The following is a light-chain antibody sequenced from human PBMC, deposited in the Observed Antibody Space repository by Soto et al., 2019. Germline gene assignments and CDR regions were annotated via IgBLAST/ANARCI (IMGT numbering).Light chain of an antibody. Sequence: EIVMTQSPATLSVSPGERATLSCRASQSINSELAWYQQKPGQPPRLLIYGASTRATGVPARFTGSGSGSDFTLTISGLQSEDFAVYYCQQGHNWPLTFGQGTRLEI. CDR3: QQGHNWPLT. V-gene: IGKV3-15*01. J-gene: IGKJ2*01. CDR2: GAS. CDR1: QSINSE.